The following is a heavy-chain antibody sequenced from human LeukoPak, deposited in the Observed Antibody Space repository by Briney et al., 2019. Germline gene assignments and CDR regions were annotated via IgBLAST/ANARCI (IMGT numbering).Heavy chain of an antibody. J-gene: IGHJ4*02. V-gene: IGHV4-31*03. CDR3: ARDGDDYGDYRRAEGVPVFDY. Sequence: SQTLSLTCTVSGGSISSGGYYWSWIRQHPGKGLEWIGYIYYSGSTYYNPSLKSRVTISVDTSKNQFSLKLSSVTAADTAVYYCARDGDDYGDYRRAEGVPVFDYWGQGTLVTVSS. D-gene: IGHD4-17*01. CDR2: IYYSGST. CDR1: GGSISSGGYY.